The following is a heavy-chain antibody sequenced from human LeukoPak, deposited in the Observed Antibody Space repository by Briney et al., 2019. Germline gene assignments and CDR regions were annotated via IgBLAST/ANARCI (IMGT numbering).Heavy chain of an antibody. Sequence: PGRSLRLSCAASGFTFSSYWMHWVRQAPGKGLVWVSRINSDGSSTSYADSVKGRFTISRDNAKNTLYLQMNSLRAEDTAVYYCARDYYDSSGYYPLDYWGQGTLVTVSS. V-gene: IGHV3-74*01. J-gene: IGHJ4*02. D-gene: IGHD3-22*01. CDR2: INSDGSST. CDR3: ARDYYDSSGYYPLDY. CDR1: GFTFSSYW.